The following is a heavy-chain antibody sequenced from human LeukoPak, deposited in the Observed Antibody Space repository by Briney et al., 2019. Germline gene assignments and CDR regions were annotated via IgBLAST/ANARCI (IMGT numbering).Heavy chain of an antibody. CDR2: ITSSSSYI. CDR3: ARRSAAKDAFDI. V-gene: IGHV3-21*01. J-gene: IGHJ3*02. Sequence: PGGSLRLSCAASGFTFSTYNMNWVRQAPGKGLEWVSSITSSSSYIYYADSVKGRFTISRDNAKNSLYLQMNSLRAEDTAVYYCARRSAAKDAFDIWGQGTMVTVSS. D-gene: IGHD6-25*01. CDR1: GFTFSTYN.